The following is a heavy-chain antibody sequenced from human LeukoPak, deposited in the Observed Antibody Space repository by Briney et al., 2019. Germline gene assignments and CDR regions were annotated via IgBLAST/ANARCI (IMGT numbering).Heavy chain of an antibody. D-gene: IGHD5-24*01. J-gene: IGHJ4*02. CDR3: ARRVATTPFDY. V-gene: IGHV3-48*01. Sequence: GGSLRLSCAASGFTFSSYSMNWVRQAPGRGLEWISYISSSSSIIYYADSVKGRFTISRDNAKNSLYLQMNSLRAEDTAVHYCARRVATTPFDYWGQGTLVTVSS. CDR2: ISSSSSII. CDR1: GFTFSSYS.